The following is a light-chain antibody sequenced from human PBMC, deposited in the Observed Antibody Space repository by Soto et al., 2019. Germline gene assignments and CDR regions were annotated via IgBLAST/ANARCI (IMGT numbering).Light chain of an antibody. CDR2: EGS. CDR3: CSYAGSSTYV. CDR1: SSDVGSYNL. J-gene: IGLJ1*01. V-gene: IGLV2-23*01. Sequence: QSVLTQPASVSGSPGQSITISCTGTSSDVGSYNLVSWYQQHPIKAPKLMIYEGSKRPSGVSNRFSGSKSGNTASLTISGLQAEDGADYYCCSYAGSSTYVFGTGTKVTVL.